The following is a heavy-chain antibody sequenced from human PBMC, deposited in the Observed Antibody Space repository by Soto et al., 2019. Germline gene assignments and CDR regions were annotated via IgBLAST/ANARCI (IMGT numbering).Heavy chain of an antibody. CDR3: ASDRRLQGTWRDYYYGMDV. CDR1: GFSFSDYG. CDR2: IWTDGNSK. D-gene: IGHD4-4*01. Sequence: QVQLVESGGGVVQPGRSLRLSCAASGFSFSDYGMHWVRQPPGKGLEWAAVIWTDGNSKFYADSVKGRFTISRDNSESTLYLQMNSLRAEDTAVYFCASDRRLQGTWRDYYYGMDVWGQGTTVTVSS. V-gene: IGHV3-33*01. J-gene: IGHJ6*02.